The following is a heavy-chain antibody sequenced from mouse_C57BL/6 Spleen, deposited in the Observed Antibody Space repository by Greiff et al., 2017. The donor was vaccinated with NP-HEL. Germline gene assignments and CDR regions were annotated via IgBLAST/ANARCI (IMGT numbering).Heavy chain of an antibody. D-gene: IGHD1-2*01. CDR3: ARCLTAVYAMDY. J-gene: IGHJ4*01. CDR1: GYAFSSSW. CDR2: IYPGDGDT. V-gene: IGHV1-82*01. Sequence: QVQLQQSGPELVKPGASVKISCKASGYAFSSSWMNWVKQRPGKGLEWIGRIYPGDGDTNYNGKFKGKATLTADKSSSTAYMQLSSLTSEDSAVYFCARCLTAVYAMDYWGQGTSVTVSS.